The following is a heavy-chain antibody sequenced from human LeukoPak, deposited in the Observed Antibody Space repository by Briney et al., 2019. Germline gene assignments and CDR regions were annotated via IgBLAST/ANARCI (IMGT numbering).Heavy chain of an antibody. J-gene: IGHJ4*02. D-gene: IGHD3-3*01. CDR1: GFDFSSNW. CDR3: AKDHYWSIDY. V-gene: IGHV3-74*01. CDR2: IKGDGIST. Sequence: GGSLRLSCAASGFDFSSNWMHWVRHAPGQGLVWVSRIKGDGISTNYADSVKGRFTVSRDIAKNTLYLQMNSLRAEDTGVYYCAKDHYWSIDYWGRGTLVTVSS.